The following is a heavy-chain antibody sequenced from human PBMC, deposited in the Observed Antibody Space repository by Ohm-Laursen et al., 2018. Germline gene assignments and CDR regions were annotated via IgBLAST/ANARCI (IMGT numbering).Heavy chain of an antibody. D-gene: IGHD2-21*02. CDR1: GFTLSGHS. CDR3: TSGLVTAMEN. J-gene: IGHJ1*01. V-gene: IGHV3-72*01. Sequence: GSLRLSCSASGFTLSGHSMDWVRQGPGKGLQWVARSTNIYDGFTTRYAASVEGRFTFSRDASTNSVYLQMNSLNSDDTAIYFCTSGLVTAMENWGRGTLVTVSS. CDR2: STNIYDGFTT.